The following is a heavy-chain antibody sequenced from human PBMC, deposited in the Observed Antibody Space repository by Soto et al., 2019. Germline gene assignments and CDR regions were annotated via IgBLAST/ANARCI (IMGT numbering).Heavy chain of an antibody. V-gene: IGHV2-26*01. CDR1: GFSLSNARMG. Sequence: QVTLKESGPVLVKPTETITLTCTVSGFSLSNARMGVSWIRQPPGKALEWLAHIFSNDEKSYSTSLKSRLTISKDTSKRQVVLTMTNMDPVDTATYYSALSCIQLWLGGGGWFVTWGQGTLVTVSS. CDR2: IFSNDEK. D-gene: IGHD5-18*01. J-gene: IGHJ5*02. CDR3: ALSCIQLWLGGGGWFVT.